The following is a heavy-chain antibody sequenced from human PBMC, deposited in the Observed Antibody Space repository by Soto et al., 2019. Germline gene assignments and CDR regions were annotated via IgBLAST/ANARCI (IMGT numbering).Heavy chain of an antibody. CDR1: GFTFSSYS. Sequence: PGGSLRLSCAASGFTFSSYSMNWVRQAPGKGLEWVSSISSSSSYIYYADSVKGRFTISRDNAKNSLYLQMNSLRAEDTAVYYCARDRYYDSSGYYYVDYYYYGMDVWGQGTTVTVSS. CDR3: ARDRYYDSSGYYYVDYYYYGMDV. CDR2: ISSSSSYI. V-gene: IGHV3-21*01. D-gene: IGHD3-22*01. J-gene: IGHJ6*02.